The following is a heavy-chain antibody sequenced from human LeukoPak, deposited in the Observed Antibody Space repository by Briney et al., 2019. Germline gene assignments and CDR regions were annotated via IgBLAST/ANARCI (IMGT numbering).Heavy chain of an antibody. Sequence: TLSLTCTVSGGSISSGCYYWSGIRQHPGKGLEWIGYIYYSGSTYYNPSLKSRVTISVDTSKNQFSLKLSSVTAADTAVYYCARGVDFWSGYYTGIRWFDPWGQGTLVTVSS. D-gene: IGHD3-3*01. V-gene: IGHV4-31*03. CDR3: ARGVDFWSGYYTGIRWFDP. CDR2: IYYSGST. J-gene: IGHJ5*02. CDR1: GGSISSGCYY.